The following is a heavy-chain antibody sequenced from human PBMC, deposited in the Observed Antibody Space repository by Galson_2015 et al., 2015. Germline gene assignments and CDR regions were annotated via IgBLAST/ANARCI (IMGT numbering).Heavy chain of an antibody. Sequence: SLRLSCAASGFTVSSNYMSWVRQAPGKGLEWVSVIYSGGSTYDADSVKGRFTISRDNSKNTLYLQMNSLRAEDTAVYYCARVIGSYYYGSGSYNDAFDIWGQGTMVTVSS. V-gene: IGHV3-53*01. CDR1: GFTVSSNY. CDR3: ARVIGSYYYGSGSYNDAFDI. D-gene: IGHD3-10*01. CDR2: IYSGGST. J-gene: IGHJ3*02.